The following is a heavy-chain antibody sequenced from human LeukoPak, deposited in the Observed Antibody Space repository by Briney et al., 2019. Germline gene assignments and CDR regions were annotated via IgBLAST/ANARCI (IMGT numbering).Heavy chain of an antibody. V-gene: IGHV4-59*08. J-gene: IGHJ4*02. CDR2: IYYSGST. CDR3: ARFPSYYDSSPFDY. D-gene: IGHD3-22*01. Sequence: SETLSLTCTVSGGSINSYYWSWIRQPPGKGLEWIGYIYYSGSTNYNPSLKSRVTISVDTSKNQFSLKLSSVTAADTAVYYCARFPSYYDSSPFDYWGQGTLVTVSS. CDR1: GGSINSYY.